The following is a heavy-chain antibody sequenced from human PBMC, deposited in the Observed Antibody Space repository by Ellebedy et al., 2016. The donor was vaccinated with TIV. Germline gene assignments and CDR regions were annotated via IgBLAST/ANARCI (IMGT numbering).Heavy chain of an antibody. Sequence: SETLSLXCTVSGDFVNSSDYYWSWIRQPPGKGLEWIGYIFRSENTTYNPSLKSRITLSGDTSKNQFSLKLSSVTAADTAVYYCAKLRQSPVVAAANYYFDYWGQGILVTVSS. D-gene: IGHD2-15*01. CDR1: GDFVNSSDYY. CDR2: IFRSENT. CDR3: AKLRQSPVVAAANYYFDY. J-gene: IGHJ4*02. V-gene: IGHV4-61*08.